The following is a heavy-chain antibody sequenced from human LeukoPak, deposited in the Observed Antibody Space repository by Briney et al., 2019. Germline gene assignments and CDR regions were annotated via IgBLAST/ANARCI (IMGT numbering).Heavy chain of an antibody. D-gene: IGHD6-6*01. CDR3: ARAYSSSSVDY. CDR1: GGSFSGYC. Sequence: SETLSLTCAVYGGSFSGYCWNWIRQPPGKGLEWIGEINHSGSTNYNPSLKSRVTISVDTSKNQFSLKLTSVTAADTAVYYCARAYSSSSVDYWGQGTLVTVSS. CDR2: INHSGST. V-gene: IGHV4-34*01. J-gene: IGHJ4*02.